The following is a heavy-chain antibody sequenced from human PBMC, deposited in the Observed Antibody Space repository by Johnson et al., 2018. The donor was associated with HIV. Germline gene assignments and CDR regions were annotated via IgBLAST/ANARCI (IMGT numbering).Heavy chain of an antibody. Sequence: QVQLVESGGGVVQPGRSLRLSCAASGFTFSSYAMHWVCQAPGKGLEWVAVISYDGSNKYYADSVKGRFTISRDNSKNTLYLQMNSLRAEYTAVYYCARDRGAGRSVAFDIRGQGTMVTVSS. CDR2: ISYDGSNK. CDR3: ARDRGAGRSVAFDI. J-gene: IGHJ3*02. CDR1: GFTFSSYA. D-gene: IGHD6-19*01. V-gene: IGHV3-30*04.